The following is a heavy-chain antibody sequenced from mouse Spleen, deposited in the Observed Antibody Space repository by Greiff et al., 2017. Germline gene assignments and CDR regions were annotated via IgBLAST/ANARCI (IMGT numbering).Heavy chain of an antibody. CDR1: GYTFTSYG. CDR3: ARIPLRRGAMDY. J-gene: IGHJ4*01. D-gene: IGHD2-12*01. V-gene: IGHV1-81*01. Sequence: VQLVESGAELARPGASVKLSCKASGYTFTSYGISWVKQRTGQGLEWIGEIYPRSGNTYYNEKFKGKATLTADKSSSTAYMELRSLTSEDSAVYFCARIPLRRGAMDYWGQGTSVTVSS. CDR2: IYPRSGNT.